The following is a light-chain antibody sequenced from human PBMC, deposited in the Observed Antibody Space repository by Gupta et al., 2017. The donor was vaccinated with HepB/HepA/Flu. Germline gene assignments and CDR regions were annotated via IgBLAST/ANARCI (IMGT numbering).Light chain of an antibody. CDR2: GAS. V-gene: IGKV3-15*01. CDR1: QSVNTD. J-gene: IGKJ3*01. Sequence: EIVMTQSPATLSVSPGEIVTLSCRASQSVNTDLAWYQQKPGQAPRLLISGASTRATGIPARFSGSGSATHFTLTISILQSEDFAVYYCQQYTNWRTFGPGTKVEIK. CDR3: QQYTNWRT.